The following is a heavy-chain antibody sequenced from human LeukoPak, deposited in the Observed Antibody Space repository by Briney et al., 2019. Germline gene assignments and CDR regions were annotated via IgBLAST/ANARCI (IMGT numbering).Heavy chain of an antibody. D-gene: IGHD4-17*01. CDR3: ARSLGGAVTTEAFDY. V-gene: IGHV3-53*01. CDR1: GFTVSSNY. CDR2: IYSGGNT. Sequence: PGGSLRLSCAASGFTVSSNYMSWVRQAPGKGLEWVSVIYSGGNTYYADSVKGRFTISRDNSKNTLYLQMNSLRAEDTAVYYCARSLGGAVTTEAFDYWGQGTLVTVSS. J-gene: IGHJ4*02.